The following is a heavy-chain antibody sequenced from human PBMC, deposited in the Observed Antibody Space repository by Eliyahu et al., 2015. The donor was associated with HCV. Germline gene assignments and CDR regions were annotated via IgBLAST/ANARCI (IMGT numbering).Heavy chain of an antibody. CDR3: VREEGGGPDY. CDR1: GFSFSXYW. J-gene: IGHJ4*02. D-gene: IGHD1-26*01. Sequence: EVXLVXSGGRLVQPXXXLRVSCAVSGFSFSXYWMMWVRQAPGKGXEWVANMXEDGSKIHYLDSVKGRFTVSRDNAKNSMYLQMNTLRIEDTAMYFCVREEGGGPDYWGQGTLVTVSS. CDR2: MXEDGSKI. V-gene: IGHV3-7*01.